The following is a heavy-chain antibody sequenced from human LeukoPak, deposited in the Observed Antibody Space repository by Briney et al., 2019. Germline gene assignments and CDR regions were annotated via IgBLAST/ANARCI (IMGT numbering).Heavy chain of an antibody. CDR1: GGSISSYH. V-gene: IGHV4-59*08. Sequence: SETLSLTCTVSGGSISSYHWTWVRQPPGKGLEWIGHNSYSGSTNYNPSLKSRVTISVDMSKNQFSLRLRSVTAADTAVYYCARWMGHFDFWGQGTLVTVSS. CDR3: ARWMGHFDF. D-gene: IGHD2-2*03. CDR2: NSYSGST. J-gene: IGHJ4*02.